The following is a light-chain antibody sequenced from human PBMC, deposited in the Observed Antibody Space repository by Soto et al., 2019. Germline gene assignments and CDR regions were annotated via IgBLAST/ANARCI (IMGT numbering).Light chain of an antibody. Sequence: SYELTQPPSVSVSPGQTASITCSGDNLGEKYAYWYQQKSGQSPVLVIYQDTKRPSGIPERFSGSNSGNTATLTISGAQPMDEADYYCQAWDSSTVVFGGGTKLTVL. CDR2: QDT. J-gene: IGLJ2*01. CDR1: NLGEKY. V-gene: IGLV3-1*01. CDR3: QAWDSSTVV.